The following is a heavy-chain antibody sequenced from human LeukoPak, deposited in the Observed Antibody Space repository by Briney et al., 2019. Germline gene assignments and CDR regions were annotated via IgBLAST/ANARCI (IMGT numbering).Heavy chain of an antibody. D-gene: IGHD2-8*01. CDR1: GFTFSSYS. J-gene: IGHJ5*02. V-gene: IGHV3-21*04. Sequence: GGSLRLSCAASGFTFSSYSMNWVRQAPGKGLEWVSSISSSSSYIYYADSVKGRFTISRDNAKNSLYLQMNSLRAEDTAVYYCARDGYCTNGVCYGWFDPLGPGNPGHRLL. CDR3: ARDGYCTNGVCYGWFDP. CDR2: ISSSSSYI.